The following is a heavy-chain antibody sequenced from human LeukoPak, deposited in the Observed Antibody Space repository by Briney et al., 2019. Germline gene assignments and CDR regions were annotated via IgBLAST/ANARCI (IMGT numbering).Heavy chain of an antibody. Sequence: SGGSLRLSCAASGFTFSSYGMHWVRQAPGKGLEWVAVISYDGSNKYYADSVKGRFTISRDNSKNTLYLQMNSLRAEDTAVYYCAKDGPPDYDILTGYYREVWRYYFDYWGQGTLVTVSS. CDR1: GFTFSSYG. CDR3: AKDGPPDYDILTGYYREVWRYYFDY. CDR2: ISYDGSNK. J-gene: IGHJ4*02. D-gene: IGHD3-9*01. V-gene: IGHV3-30*18.